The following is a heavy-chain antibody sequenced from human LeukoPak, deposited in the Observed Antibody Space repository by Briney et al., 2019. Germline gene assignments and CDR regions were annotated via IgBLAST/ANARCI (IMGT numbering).Heavy chain of an antibody. CDR3: ARLGYCSGGSYYFFDY. Sequence: SETLSLTCTVSGGSISSYYWSWIRQPPGKGLEWIGYIYYSGSTNYNPSLKSRVTISVDTSKNQFSLKLSSVTAADTAVYYCARLGYCSGGSYYFFDYWGQGTLVTVSS. J-gene: IGHJ4*02. CDR2: IYYSGST. CDR1: GGSISSYY. D-gene: IGHD2-15*01. V-gene: IGHV4-59*08.